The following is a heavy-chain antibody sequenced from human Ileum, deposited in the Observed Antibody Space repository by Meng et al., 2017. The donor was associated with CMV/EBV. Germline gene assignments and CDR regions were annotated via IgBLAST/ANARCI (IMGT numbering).Heavy chain of an antibody. D-gene: IGHD3-16*01. CDR3: ARGGDDYGDY. Sequence: SCTASGYRFTGYDIHWVRQAPGQGLEWMGRIIPDNGDTNYAQKFQGRVIMTRDTAISTAYMELSSLRSDDTAVYYCARGGDDYGDYWGQGTRVTVSS. CDR2: IIPDNGDT. J-gene: IGHJ4*02. V-gene: IGHV1-2*06. CDR1: GYRFTGYD.